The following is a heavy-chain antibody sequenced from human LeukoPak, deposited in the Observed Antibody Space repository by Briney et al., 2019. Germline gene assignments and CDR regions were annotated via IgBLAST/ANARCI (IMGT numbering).Heavy chain of an antibody. V-gene: IGHV3-7*01. CDR3: ARVSYGAFDY. J-gene: IGHJ4*02. D-gene: IGHD4-17*01. CDR1: RLTLGTYW. CDR2: IKQDGSEK. Sequence: GGSLRLSCAASRLTLGTYWMTWVRQGPGKGLEWVANIKQDGSEKYYVDSVKGRFIVSRDNAKNSLFLQMNSLRAEDTGVYYCARVSYGAFDYWGQGTLVTVSS.